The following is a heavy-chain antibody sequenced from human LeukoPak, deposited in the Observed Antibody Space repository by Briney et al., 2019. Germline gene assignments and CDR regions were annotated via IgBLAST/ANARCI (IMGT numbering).Heavy chain of an antibody. CDR3: SRDGGYHPGPDAFDL. CDR2: ISGYNGNT. CDR1: GYTLTTYG. Sequence: ASVKVSCKASGYTLTTYGISWVREAPGQGLEWMGWISGYNGNTNYAQKLQGRVNMTKDTSTSTAYMELRSLRLEDTVRHYCSRDGGYHPGPDAFDLWGQGTMVSVSS. J-gene: IGHJ3*01. V-gene: IGHV1-18*01. D-gene: IGHD6-19*01.